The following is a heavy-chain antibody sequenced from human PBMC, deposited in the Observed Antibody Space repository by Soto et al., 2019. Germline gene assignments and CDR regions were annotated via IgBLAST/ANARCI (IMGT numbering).Heavy chain of an antibody. J-gene: IGHJ5*02. V-gene: IGHV4-59*03. Sequence: SESLSLTGTVYGGSRTSFYWSWIRQPPGKGLEWIGYVFHSGTTNYNPSLKSRVIISVYTSKNQFSLRLNSVTAADTAVYYCAGSISGDPWFDPWGQGTLVTVSS. D-gene: IGHD2-21*01. CDR1: GGSRTSFY. CDR3: AGSISGDPWFDP. CDR2: VFHSGTT.